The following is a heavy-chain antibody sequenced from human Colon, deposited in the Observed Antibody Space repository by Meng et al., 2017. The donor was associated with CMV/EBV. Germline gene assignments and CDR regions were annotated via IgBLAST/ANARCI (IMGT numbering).Heavy chain of an antibody. V-gene: IGHV1-2*02. J-gene: IGHJ4*02. CDR3: GRYPVDGSASIDY. D-gene: IGHD3-10*01. Sequence: ASVKVSCKASGYTFTSYGISWVRQAPGQGLEWMGWINPTTGGTSYAQKFQGRVTMTRDTSISTAYMELSRLRSDDTALYYCGRYPVDGSASIDYWGQGTLVTVSS. CDR2: INPTTGGT. CDR1: GYTFTSYG.